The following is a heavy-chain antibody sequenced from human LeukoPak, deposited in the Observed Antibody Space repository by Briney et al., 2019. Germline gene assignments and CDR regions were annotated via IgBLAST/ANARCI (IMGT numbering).Heavy chain of an antibody. Sequence: SETLSLICTVSGGSISSYYWSWIRQPPGRGLEWIAYMYYSGSTNYNPSLQSRVTISGDTSKDQCSLKLTSVTAADTAVYYCARSTKTAAAGGDYNYFYYGMDVWGQGTTVTVSS. D-gene: IGHD6-13*01. J-gene: IGHJ6*02. CDR3: ARSTKTAAAGGDYNYFYYGMDV. CDR2: MYYSGST. CDR1: GGSISSYY. V-gene: IGHV4-59*08.